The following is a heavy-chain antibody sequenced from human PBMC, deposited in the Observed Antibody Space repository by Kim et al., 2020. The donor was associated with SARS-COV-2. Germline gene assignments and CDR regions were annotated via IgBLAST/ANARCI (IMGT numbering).Heavy chain of an antibody. D-gene: IGHD2-2*02. V-gene: IGHV4-34*01. CDR3: TRGSVGVVPAPILGIGPHYDYFIMDV. J-gene: IGHJ6*02. CDR2: INHSGST. CDR1: GGSFSGYY. Sequence: SETLSLTCAVYGGSFSGYYWSWVRQPPGKGLEWIGEINHSGSTNYNPSLKSRVTISIDMSKNQFSLKLSSVTAADTGFYYCTRGSVGVVPAPILGIGPHYDYFIMDVWGHGTTVSVSS.